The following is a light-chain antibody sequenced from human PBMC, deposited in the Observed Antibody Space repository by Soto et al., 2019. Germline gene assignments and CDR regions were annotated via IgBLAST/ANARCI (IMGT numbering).Light chain of an antibody. CDR1: SSDVGGYNY. CDR3: TSYTSSSTYVV. V-gene: IGLV2-14*01. CDR2: EVS. Sequence: QLVLTQPASVSGSPGQSITISCTGTSSDVGGYNYVSWYQQQPGKAPKLMIYEVSNRPSGVSNRFSGSKSGNTASLTISGLQAEDEADYYCTSYTSSSTYVVFGGGTQLTVL. J-gene: IGLJ2*01.